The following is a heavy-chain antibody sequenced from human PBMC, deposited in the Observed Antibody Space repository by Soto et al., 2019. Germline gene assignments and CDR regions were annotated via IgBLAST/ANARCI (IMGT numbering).Heavy chain of an antibody. D-gene: IGHD4-17*01. Sequence: LSLTCAVYGGSFSGYYWSWIRQAPGKGLEWVSYISGSGSTVYYANSVKGRFTISRDDAKNSLYLQMNSLRDEDTAVYYCARWGATVPTWPYGLDVWGQGTTVTVSS. CDR3: ARWGATVPTWPYGLDV. CDR1: GGSFSGYY. J-gene: IGHJ6*02. CDR2: ISGSGSTV. V-gene: IGHV3-11*04.